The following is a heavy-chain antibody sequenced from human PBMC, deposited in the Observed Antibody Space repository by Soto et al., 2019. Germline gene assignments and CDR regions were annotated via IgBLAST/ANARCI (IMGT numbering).Heavy chain of an antibody. D-gene: IGHD6-19*01. CDR2: IHYTGDT. J-gene: IGHJ4*02. Sequence: SQTLSLTCTVSGDSINSNYWNWIRQPPSKGLEWIAYIHYTGDTKQNPSLKSRVTISMDTSKNQFSLTLTSVTAADTAVYYCARGRAVSASFYFDYWGQGTLVTVSS. CDR1: GDSINSNY. CDR3: ARGRAVSASFYFDY. V-gene: IGHV4-59*01.